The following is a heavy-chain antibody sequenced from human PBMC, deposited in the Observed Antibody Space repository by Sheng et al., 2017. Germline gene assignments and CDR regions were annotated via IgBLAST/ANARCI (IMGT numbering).Heavy chain of an antibody. V-gene: IGHV4-59*01. D-gene: IGHD3-22*01. CDR3: ARAPYDSSGYLFDY. J-gene: IGHJ4*02. CDR1: GGSISSYY. Sequence: QVQLQESGPGLVKPSETLSLTCTVSGGSISSYYWSWIRQPPGKGLEWIGYIYYSGSTNYNPSLKSRVTISVDTSKNQFSLKLSSVTAADTAVYYCARAPYDSSGYLFDYWGQGTLVTVSS. CDR2: IYYSGST.